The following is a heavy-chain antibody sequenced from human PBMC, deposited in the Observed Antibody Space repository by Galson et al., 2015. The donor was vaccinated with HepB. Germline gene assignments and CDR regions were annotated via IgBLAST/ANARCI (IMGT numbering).Heavy chain of an antibody. J-gene: IGHJ4*02. CDR2: IKSKTDGGTT. D-gene: IGHD2-15*01. Sequence: SLRLSCAASGFTFSNAWMNWVRQAPGKGLEWVGRIKSKTDGGTTDYAAPVKGRFTISRDDSKNTLYLQMNSLKTEDTAVYYCTTAVVAATLRVDYWGQGTLVTVSS. CDR3: TTAVVAATLRVDY. V-gene: IGHV3-15*07. CDR1: GFTFSNAW.